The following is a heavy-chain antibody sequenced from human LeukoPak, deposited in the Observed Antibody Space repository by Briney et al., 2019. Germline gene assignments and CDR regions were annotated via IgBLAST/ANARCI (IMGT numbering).Heavy chain of an antibody. CDR1: GFTFSSYS. CDR3: ARHPNSNWDY. D-gene: IGHD6-13*01. Sequence: GRSLRLSCAASGFTFSSYSMNWVRQAPEKGLEWVSSISSSSSYIYYADSVKGRFTISRDNAKNSLYLQMNSLGAEDTAVYYCARHPNSNWDYWGQGTLVTVSS. CDR2: ISSSSSYI. V-gene: IGHV3-21*01. J-gene: IGHJ4*02.